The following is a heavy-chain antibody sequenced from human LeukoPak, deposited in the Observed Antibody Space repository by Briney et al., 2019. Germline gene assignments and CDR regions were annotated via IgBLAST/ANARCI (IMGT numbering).Heavy chain of an antibody. CDR2: IYYSGST. V-gene: IGHV4-31*03. Sequence: SQTLSLTCTVSGGSISSGGCYWSWIRQHPGKGLEWIGYIYYSGSTYYNPSLKSRVTISVDTSKNQFSLKLSSVTAADTAVYYCARGGRIAAAGRHDYWGQGTLVTVSS. CDR3: ARGGRIAAAGRHDY. D-gene: IGHD6-13*01. J-gene: IGHJ4*02. CDR1: GGSISSGGCY.